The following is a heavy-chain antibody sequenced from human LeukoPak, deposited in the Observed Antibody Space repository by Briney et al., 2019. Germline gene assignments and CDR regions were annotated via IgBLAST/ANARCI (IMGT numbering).Heavy chain of an antibody. CDR1: GFTFSRYA. J-gene: IGHJ6*04. CDR2: ISSNGGST. V-gene: IGHV3-64D*06. CDR3: VKASRDTGPGAPYFYGRDV. Sequence: GGSLRLSCSASGFTFSRYAMHWVRQAPGKGLEYVSAISSNGGSTYYADSVKGRFTISRDNSKNTLYLQISSLRAEDTAVYYCVKASRDTGPGAPYFYGRDVGAKGT. D-gene: IGHD2-8*02.